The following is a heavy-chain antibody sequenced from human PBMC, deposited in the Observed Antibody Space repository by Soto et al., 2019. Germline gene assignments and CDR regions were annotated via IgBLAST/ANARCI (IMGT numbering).Heavy chain of an antibody. CDR2: ISYDGSNK. J-gene: IGHJ3*02. D-gene: IGHD5-18*01. CDR3: AGGGYSYGDAFDI. Sequence: QVQLVESGGGVVQPGRSLRLSCAASGFTFSSYAMHWVRQAPGKGLEWVAVISYDGSNKYYADSVKGRFTISRDNSKNTLYLQMNSLRAEDTAVYYCAGGGYSYGDAFDIWGQGTMVTVSS. CDR1: GFTFSSYA. V-gene: IGHV3-30-3*01.